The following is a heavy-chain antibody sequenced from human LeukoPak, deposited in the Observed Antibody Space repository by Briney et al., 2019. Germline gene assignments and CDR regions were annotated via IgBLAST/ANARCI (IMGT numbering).Heavy chain of an antibody. J-gene: IGHJ6*02. V-gene: IGHV1-46*01. CDR1: GYTFTSYY. CDR3: ARDLMVRGVYYYYGMDV. CDR2: INPSGGST. D-gene: IGHD3-10*01. Sequence: ASVKVSCKASGYTFTSYYMHWVRQAPGQGLEWMGIINPSGGSTSYAQKFQGRVTMTRGTSTSTVYMELSSLRSEDTAVYYCARDLMVRGVYYYYGMDVWGQGTTVTVSS.